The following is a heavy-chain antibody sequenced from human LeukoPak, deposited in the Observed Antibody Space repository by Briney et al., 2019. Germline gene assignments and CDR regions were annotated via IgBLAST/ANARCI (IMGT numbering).Heavy chain of an antibody. CDR3: ARVLSGAVADN. D-gene: IGHD6-19*01. CDR1: GGSTSSHY. CDR2: IYYSGST. V-gene: IGHV4-59*11. Sequence: SETLSLTCTVSGGSTSSHYWSWIRQPPGKGLEWIGYIYYSGSTNYNPSLKSRVTISVDTSKNQFSLKLSSVTAADTAVYYCARVLSGAVADNWGQGTLVTVSS. J-gene: IGHJ1*01.